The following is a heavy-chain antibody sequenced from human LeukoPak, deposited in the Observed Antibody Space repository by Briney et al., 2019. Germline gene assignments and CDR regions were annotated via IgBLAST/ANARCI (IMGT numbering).Heavy chain of an antibody. V-gene: IGHV1-2*02. D-gene: IGHD1-26*01. Sequence: GASVKVSCKASGYTFTGYYMHWVRQAPGQGLEWMGWINTNSGGTNYAQKFQGRVTMTRDTSISTAYMELSRLRSDDTAVYYCASEDSGSLRWYFDFWGQGTLVTASS. CDR3: ASEDSGSLRWYFDF. CDR1: GYTFTGYY. J-gene: IGHJ4*02. CDR2: INTNSGGT.